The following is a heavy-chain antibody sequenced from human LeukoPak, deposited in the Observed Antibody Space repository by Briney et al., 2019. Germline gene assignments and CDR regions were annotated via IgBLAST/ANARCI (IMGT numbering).Heavy chain of an antibody. V-gene: IGHV3-30*02. CDR2: IRYDESNK. J-gene: IGHJ4*02. CDR1: GFTFSSYE. D-gene: IGHD6-6*01. CDR3: AKDQLGRDGSIAARPKVR. Sequence: GGSLRLSCAASGFTFSSYEMNWVRQAPGKGLEWVAFIRYDESNKYYADSVKGRFTISRDNSKNTLYLQMNSLRAEDTAVYYCAKDQLGRDGSIAARPKVRWGQGTLVTVSS.